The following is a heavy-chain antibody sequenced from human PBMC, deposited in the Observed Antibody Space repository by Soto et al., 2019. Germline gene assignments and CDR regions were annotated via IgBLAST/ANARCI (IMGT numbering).Heavy chain of an antibody. V-gene: IGHV4-30-2*01. Sequence: QLQLQESGSGQVKPSQTLSLTCAVSGGSISSGGYSWSWIRQPPGKGLEWIGYIYHSGSTYYNPSLKSRVTISVDRSKNQFSLKLSSVTAADTAVYYCARSTYYYDSSGSFDYWGQGTLVTVSS. D-gene: IGHD3-22*01. CDR2: IYHSGST. CDR1: GGSISSGGYS. J-gene: IGHJ4*02. CDR3: ARSTYYYDSSGSFDY.